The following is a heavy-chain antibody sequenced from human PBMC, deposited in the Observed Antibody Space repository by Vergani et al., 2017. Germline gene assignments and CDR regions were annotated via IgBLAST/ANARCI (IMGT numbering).Heavy chain of an antibody. CDR3: ARGLWGCTHIRCWPPSY. D-gene: IGHD2-21*01. J-gene: IGHJ4*02. Sequence: LVESGGGLVKPGGSLRLSCAASGFSLSSYSMNWVRQAPGKGREWVAAISGSSSYVFYRDSVEGRFTITRENAKKSVYLQMKSLRAEDTAMYFCARGLWGCTHIRCWPPSYWGQGTQVTVSS. CDR2: ISGSSSYV. V-gene: IGHV3-21*02. CDR1: GFSLSSYS.